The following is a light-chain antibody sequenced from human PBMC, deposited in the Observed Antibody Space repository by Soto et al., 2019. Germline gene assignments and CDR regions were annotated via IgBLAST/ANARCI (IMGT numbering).Light chain of an antibody. CDR3: CSYAGSSTLICVV. J-gene: IGLJ2*01. CDR2: DVS. V-gene: IGLV2-23*02. CDR1: SSDVGSYNL. Sequence: QSALTQPASVSGSPGQSITISCTGTSSDVGSYNLVSWYQQHPGKAPKLMIYDVSKRPSGVSNRFSGSKSGNTASLTISGLQAEDEADYYCCSYAGSSTLICVVFGGGTKLTVL.